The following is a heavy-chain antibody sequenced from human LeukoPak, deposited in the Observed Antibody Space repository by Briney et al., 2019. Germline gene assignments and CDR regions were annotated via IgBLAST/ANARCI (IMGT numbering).Heavy chain of an antibody. D-gene: IGHD3-16*02. CDR1: GDSVNTRRYY. Sequence: SETLSLTFPVCGDSVNTRRYYWGWIRQPPGKGLEWIGSIYHSGSTYYEPSLRSRVTISIDTSRNQFSLNLTSVTAADTAVCFCARRDIVKGGFDYWGQGTLVTVSS. J-gene: IGHJ4*02. CDR2: IYHSGST. CDR3: ARRDIVKGGFDY. V-gene: IGHV4-39*01.